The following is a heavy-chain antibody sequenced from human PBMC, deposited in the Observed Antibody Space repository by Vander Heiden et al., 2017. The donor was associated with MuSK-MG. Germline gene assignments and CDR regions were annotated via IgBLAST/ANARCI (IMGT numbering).Heavy chain of an antibody. V-gene: IGHV1-18*01. CDR3: ARDPTDDSSGSDAFDI. CDR1: GYTFTSYG. Sequence: QVQLVQSGAEVKKPGASVKVSCKASGYTFTSYGISWVRQAPGQGLEWMGWISAYNGNTNYAQKRQGRVTMTTDTSTSTADMERRSMRSEDTAVYYCARDPTDDSSGSDAFDIWGQGTMVTVSS. D-gene: IGHD3-22*01. J-gene: IGHJ3*02. CDR2: ISAYNGNT.